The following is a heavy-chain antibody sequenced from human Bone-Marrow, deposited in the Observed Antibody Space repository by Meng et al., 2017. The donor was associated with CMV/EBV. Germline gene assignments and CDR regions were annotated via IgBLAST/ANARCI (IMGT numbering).Heavy chain of an antibody. Sequence: SVKVSCKASGGTFNTYSISWVRQAPGQGLEWMGRIFPILSTADYAQKFQGRVTMTRDTSISTAYMELSRLRSDDTAVYYCARWVYDYNRVPGMDVWGQGTTVTVSS. CDR3: ARWVYDYNRVPGMDV. J-gene: IGHJ6*02. CDR1: GGTFNTYS. D-gene: IGHD4-11*01. CDR2: IFPILSTA. V-gene: IGHV1-69*08.